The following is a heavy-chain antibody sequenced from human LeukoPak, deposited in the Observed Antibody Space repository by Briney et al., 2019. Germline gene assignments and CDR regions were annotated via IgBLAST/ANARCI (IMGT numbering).Heavy chain of an antibody. D-gene: IGHD6-19*01. J-gene: IGHJ4*02. CDR3: AKQDSYSSGPGY. Sequence: GGSLRLSCAASGFTFSTYAMTWVRQAPGKGLEWVSAITGSGGSTYYADSVKGRFTISRDNSKNTLYLQMNSLRAEDTAVYFCAKQDSYSSGPGYWGQGTLVTVSS. CDR1: GFTFSTYA. V-gene: IGHV3-23*01. CDR2: ITGSGGST.